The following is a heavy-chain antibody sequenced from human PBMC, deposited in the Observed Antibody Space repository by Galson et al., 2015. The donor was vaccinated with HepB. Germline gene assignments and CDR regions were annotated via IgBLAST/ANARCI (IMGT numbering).Heavy chain of an antibody. J-gene: IGHJ4*02. CDR2: IYYSGST. Sequence: TLSLTCTVSGGSISSGDYYWSWIRQHPGKGLEWIEYIYYSGSTYYNPSLKSRVTISVDTSKNQFSLKLSSVTAADTAVYYCARGGAALLWFGLFDYWGQGTLVTVSS. V-gene: IGHV4-31*03. CDR3: ARGGAALLWFGLFDY. CDR1: GGSISSGDYY. D-gene: IGHD3-10*01.